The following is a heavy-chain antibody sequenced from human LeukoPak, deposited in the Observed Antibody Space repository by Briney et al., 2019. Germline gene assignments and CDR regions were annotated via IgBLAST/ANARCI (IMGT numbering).Heavy chain of an antibody. Sequence: SETLSLTCAVSGVSFSGYYWSWIRQPPGKGLEWIGEINRSGSTNYNPSLKSRVTISVDTYKNQLSLKLSTVTAADTAAFYCARGGWRVGGWFDPWGEGTLVTVSS. CDR3: ARGGWRVGGWFDP. J-gene: IGHJ5*02. CDR1: GVSFSGYY. D-gene: IGHD2-15*01. V-gene: IGHV4-34*01. CDR2: INRSGST.